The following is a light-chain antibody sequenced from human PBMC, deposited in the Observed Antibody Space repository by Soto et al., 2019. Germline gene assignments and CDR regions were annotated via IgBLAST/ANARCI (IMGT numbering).Light chain of an antibody. CDR1: QSVAKNY. CDR2: DAS. V-gene: IGKV3-20*01. Sequence: EVVLTQSPGTLSLSPGERATLSCRASQSVAKNYLVWYQQKPGQAPRRLIYDASTRATGVPDRFSGSGSGTDFTLTISRLEPEDFAVYYCQQYAEPPITFVGGTKVEIK. J-gene: IGKJ4*01. CDR3: QQYAEPPIT.